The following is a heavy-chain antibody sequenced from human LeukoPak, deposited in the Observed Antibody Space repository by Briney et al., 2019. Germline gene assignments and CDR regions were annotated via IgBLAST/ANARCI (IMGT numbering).Heavy chain of an antibody. J-gene: IGHJ6*04. CDR3: ARAPRRYGSGSTHRYYYYGMDV. Sequence: SETLSLTCAVYGGSFSGYYWSWIRQPPGKGLEWIGEINHSGSTNYNPSLKSRVTISVDTSKNQFSLRLSSVTAADTAVYYCARAPRRYGSGSTHRYYYYGMDVWGKGTTVTVSS. V-gene: IGHV4-34*01. D-gene: IGHD3-10*01. CDR2: INHSGST. CDR1: GGSFSGYY.